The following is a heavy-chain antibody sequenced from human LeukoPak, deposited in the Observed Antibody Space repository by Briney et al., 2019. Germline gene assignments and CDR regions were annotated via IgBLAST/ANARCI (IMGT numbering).Heavy chain of an antibody. CDR1: GYTFTSYD. Sequence: ASVKVSCKASGYTFTSYDINWVRQATGQGLEWMGWMNPNSGNTGYAQKFQGRVTMTRNTSISTAYMELSSLRSEDTAVYYCARVKKTVRGAYYMDVWGKGTTVTISS. V-gene: IGHV1-8*01. D-gene: IGHD3-10*01. CDR3: ARVKKTVRGAYYMDV. CDR2: MNPNSGNT. J-gene: IGHJ6*03.